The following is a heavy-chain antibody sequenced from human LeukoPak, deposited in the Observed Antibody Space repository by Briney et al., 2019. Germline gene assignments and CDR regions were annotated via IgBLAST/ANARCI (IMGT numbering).Heavy chain of an antibody. Sequence: GGSLRLSCAASGFTFSGSAMHWVRQAPGKGLEWVAFIRYDGSNKFFADSVKGRFTISRDSSKNTLFLQMSSLRPEDTAVYYCAKGYSYSFDYWGQGTLVAVSS. CDR3: AKGYSYSFDY. CDR2: IRYDGSNK. V-gene: IGHV3-30*02. D-gene: IGHD2-21*01. J-gene: IGHJ4*02. CDR1: GFTFSGSA.